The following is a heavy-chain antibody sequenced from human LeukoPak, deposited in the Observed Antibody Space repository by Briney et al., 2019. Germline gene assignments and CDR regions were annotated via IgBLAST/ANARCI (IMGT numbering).Heavy chain of an antibody. J-gene: IGHJ4*02. CDR1: GGSFSGYY. CDR3: ARQKRKYYDFWSGYYN. D-gene: IGHD3-3*01. Sequence: SETLSLTCAVYGGSFSGYYWSWIRQPPGKGLEWIGEINHSGSTNYNPSLKSRVTISVDTSKNQFSLKLSSVTAADTAVYYCARQKRKYYDFWSGYYNWGQGTLVTVSS. V-gene: IGHV4-34*01. CDR2: INHSGST.